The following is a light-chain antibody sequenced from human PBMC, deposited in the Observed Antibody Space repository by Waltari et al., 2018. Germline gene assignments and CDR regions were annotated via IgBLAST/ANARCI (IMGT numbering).Light chain of an antibody. Sequence: IVLTPSPGPPSLSPGERGTLSCRASQSISRYLAWNQQKPAQAPRLLISAASSRTPAIPDRCGCSGAWTDFSLTIGRQESEDFSVYFCQNHDRLPAVFGQGTKVEIK. CDR3: QNHDRLPAV. V-gene: IGKV3-20*01. CDR2: AAS. J-gene: IGKJ1*01. CDR1: QSISRY.